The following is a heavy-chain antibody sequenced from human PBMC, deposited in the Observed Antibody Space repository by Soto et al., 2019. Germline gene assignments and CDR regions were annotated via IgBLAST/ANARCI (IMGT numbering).Heavy chain of an antibody. D-gene: IGHD2-15*01. CDR1: GYTFTSYA. Sequence: QVQLVQSGAEVKKPGASVKVSCKASGYTFTSYAMHWVRQAPGQRLEWMGWINAGNGNTKYSQKFQGRVTITRDTSASTAHMELSSLRSEDTAVYYCARDPNCSGGSCYSGWFDPWGQGTLVTVSS. J-gene: IGHJ5*02. CDR3: ARDPNCSGGSCYSGWFDP. V-gene: IGHV1-3*01. CDR2: INAGNGNT.